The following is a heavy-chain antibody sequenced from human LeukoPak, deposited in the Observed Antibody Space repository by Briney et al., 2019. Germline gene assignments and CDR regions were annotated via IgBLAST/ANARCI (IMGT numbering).Heavy chain of an antibody. D-gene: IGHD5-18*01. CDR1: GFTFSIYG. J-gene: IGHJ4*02. CDR2: INSDGSST. Sequence: GGSLRLSCAASGFTFSIYGTHWVRQAPGKGLVWVSRINSDGSSTSYADSVKGRFTISRDNAKTSLYLQMNSLRAEDTAVYYCARDLSGVTGYTYGRGIDYWGQGTLVTVSS. V-gene: IGHV3-74*01. CDR3: ARDLSGVTGYTYGRGIDY.